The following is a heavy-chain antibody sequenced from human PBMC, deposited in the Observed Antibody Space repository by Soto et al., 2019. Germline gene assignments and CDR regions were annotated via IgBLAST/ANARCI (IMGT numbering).Heavy chain of an antibody. CDR2: IYHSGSA. Sequence: QVQLQESGPGLVKPSQTLSLTCIVSGGYISSGGYYWTWIRQLPGKGLEWIGYIYHSGSAYYNPSLKSRVTISVDTSKNQFSLKLSSVTAADTAVYYCATYYDSSGYYYFDYWGQGTRVTVSS. J-gene: IGHJ4*02. CDR3: ATYYDSSGYYYFDY. CDR1: GGYISSGGYY. V-gene: IGHV4-31*03. D-gene: IGHD3-22*01.